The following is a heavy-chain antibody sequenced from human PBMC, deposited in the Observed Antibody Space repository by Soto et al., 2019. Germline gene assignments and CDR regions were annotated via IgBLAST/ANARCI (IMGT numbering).Heavy chain of an antibody. CDR2: IYHSGST. CDR3: ARSLSGYITHFDY. D-gene: IGHD3-22*01. V-gene: IGHV4-30-2*01. J-gene: IGHJ4*02. CDR1: GGSISSGGYS. Sequence: PSETLSLTCAVSGGSISSGGYSWSWIRQPPGKGLEWIGYIYHSGSTYYNPSLKSRVTISVDRSKNQFSLKLSSVTAADTAVYYCARSLSGYITHFDYWGQGTLVTVSS.